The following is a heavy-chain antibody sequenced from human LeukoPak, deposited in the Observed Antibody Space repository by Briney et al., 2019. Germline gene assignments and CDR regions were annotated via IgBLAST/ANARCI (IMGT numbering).Heavy chain of an antibody. CDR3: ASSTTVTTHYFDF. D-gene: IGHD4-17*01. CDR1: GYSFTSYW. CDR2: IYPGDSDT. J-gene: IGHJ4*02. V-gene: IGHV5-51*01. Sequence: GESLKISCQGSGYSFTSYWIGWVRQMRGKGLEWMGIIYPGDSDTRYSPSLQGQVTISADKSIRTAYLQWSSLKASDTAIYYCASSTTVTTHYFDFWGQGTQVTVSS.